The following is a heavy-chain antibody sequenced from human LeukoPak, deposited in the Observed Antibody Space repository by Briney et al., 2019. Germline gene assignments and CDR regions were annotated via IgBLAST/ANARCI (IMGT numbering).Heavy chain of an antibody. J-gene: IGHJ6*02. CDR2: IYYSGST. CDR1: GGSISSYY. Sequence: SETLSLTCTVSGGSISSYYWSWIRQPPGKGLEWIGYIYYSGSTNYNPSLKSRVTISVDTSKNQFSLKLSSVTAADTAVYYCARVESGLLYGMDVWGQGTTVTVSS. CDR3: ARVESGLLYGMDV. V-gene: IGHV4-59*08. D-gene: IGHD5-24*01.